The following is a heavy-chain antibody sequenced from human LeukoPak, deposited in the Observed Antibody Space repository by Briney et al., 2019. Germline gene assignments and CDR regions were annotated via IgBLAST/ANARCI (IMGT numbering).Heavy chain of an antibody. CDR3: AGGGYSYGFDY. CDR2: ISYDGSNK. J-gene: IGHJ4*02. V-gene: IGHV3-30*03. CDR1: GFTFSSYG. D-gene: IGHD5-18*01. Sequence: GGSLRLSCAASGFTFSSYGMHWVRQAPGKGLEWVVVISYDGSNKYYADSVKGRFTISRDNSKNTLYLQMNSLRAVDTAVYYCAGGGYSYGFDYWGQGTLVTVSS.